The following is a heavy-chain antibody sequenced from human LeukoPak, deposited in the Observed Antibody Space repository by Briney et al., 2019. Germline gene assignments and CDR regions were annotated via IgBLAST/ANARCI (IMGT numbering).Heavy chain of an antibody. Sequence: PSDTLSLTCAVSGYSISSSNWWGWLRPPPGKGLEWIGYIYYSGSTYYNPSLKSRVTMSVDTSKNQFSLKLSSVTAVDTAVYYCARNRQPDGAFDIWGQGTMVTVSS. CDR1: GYSISSSNW. CDR2: IYYSGST. J-gene: IGHJ3*02. CDR3: ARNRQPDGAFDI. D-gene: IGHD5-18*01. V-gene: IGHV4-28*01.